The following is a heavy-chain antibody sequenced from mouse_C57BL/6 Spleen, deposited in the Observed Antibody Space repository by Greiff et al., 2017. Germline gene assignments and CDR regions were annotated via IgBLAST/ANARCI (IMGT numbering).Heavy chain of an antibody. CDR2: IYPGSGST. V-gene: IGHV1-55*01. CDR1: GYTFTSYW. J-gene: IGHJ2*01. CDR3: ARRYYGSSYFDY. Sequence: LKQPGAELVKPGASVKMSCKASGYTFTSYWITWVKQRPGQGLEWIGDIYPGSGSTNYNEKFKSKATLTVDTSSSTAYMQLSSLTSEDSAVYYCARRYYGSSYFDYWGQGTTLTVSS. D-gene: IGHD1-1*01.